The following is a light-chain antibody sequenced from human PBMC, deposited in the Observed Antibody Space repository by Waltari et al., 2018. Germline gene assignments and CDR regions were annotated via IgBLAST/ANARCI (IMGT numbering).Light chain of an antibody. V-gene: IGKV4-1*01. J-gene: IGKJ2*01. CDR3: QQYYSSPNT. CDR2: WAS. CDR1: QSVFPTNDKNY. Sequence: DIVMTQSPDSLAVSLGERAVINCKSRQSVFPTNDKNYLACYQHKPGQPPKLLIYWASTRDSGVPDRFSGSGSGTDFTLAISSLQPEDVAVYVCQQYYSSPNTFGQGTKVEIK.